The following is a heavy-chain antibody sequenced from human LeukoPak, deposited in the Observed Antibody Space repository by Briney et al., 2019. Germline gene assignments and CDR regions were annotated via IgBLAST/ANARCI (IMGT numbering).Heavy chain of an antibody. CDR1: GFTVSSNY. V-gene: IGHV3-66*01. CDR3: ARGPEKSLRYYFHY. J-gene: IGHJ4*02. CDR2: MYSGWST. Sequence: GGSLRLSCAASGFTVSSNYMSWVRHAPGKGLEWVSVMYSGWSTYYADSRKGRFTISRDNSKNTLYLQMNSLRAEDTAVYYCARGPEKSLRYYFHYWGQGTLVTVSS.